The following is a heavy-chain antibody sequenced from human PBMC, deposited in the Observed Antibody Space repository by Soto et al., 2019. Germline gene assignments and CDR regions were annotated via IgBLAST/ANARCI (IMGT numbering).Heavy chain of an antibody. CDR2: IIPIFGTA. Sequence: QVHLVQSGVEVKTPGASVKVSCKASGGTFSSYAISWVRQAPGQGLEWMGGIIPIFGTANYAQKFQGRVTISADESTSTAYMELSSLRSEDTAVYYCARANIVVVTPEERYYYYYGMDVWGQGTTVTVSS. CDR3: ARANIVVVTPEERYYYYYGMDV. V-gene: IGHV1-69*01. J-gene: IGHJ6*02. CDR1: GGTFSSYA. D-gene: IGHD2-21*02.